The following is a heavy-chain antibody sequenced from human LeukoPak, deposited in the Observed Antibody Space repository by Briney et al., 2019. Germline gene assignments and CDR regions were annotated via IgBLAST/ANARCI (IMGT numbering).Heavy chain of an antibody. V-gene: IGHV4-39*06. CDR2: IYSSGQS. Sequence: SETLSLTCAVSGGSITSTTDCWPWLRQSPGKGLEWIGSIYSSGQSPYNVSLRSRVTMSVDTSMYLFPRKLTSVTDAATAVYSCAGAAASAAYLEYYSMDVWGKGTMVTVSS. J-gene: IGHJ6*03. CDR3: AGAAASAAYLEYYSMDV. D-gene: IGHD6-13*01. CDR1: GGSITSTTDC.